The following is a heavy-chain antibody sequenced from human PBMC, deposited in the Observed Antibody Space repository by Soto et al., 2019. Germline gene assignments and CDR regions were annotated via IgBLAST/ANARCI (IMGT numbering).Heavy chain of an antibody. CDR1: GGTFSSYT. CDR2: IIPILGIA. V-gene: IGHV1-69*08. D-gene: IGHD3-3*01. CDR3: ARDGGISIDY. Sequence: QVQLVQSGAEVKKPGSSVKVSCKASGGTFSSYTISWVRQAPGQGLEWMGRIIPILGIANYAQKFQGRVTITADKSTSTAYMELSSMRSEDTAVYYCARDGGISIDYWVQGTLVTVSS. J-gene: IGHJ4*02.